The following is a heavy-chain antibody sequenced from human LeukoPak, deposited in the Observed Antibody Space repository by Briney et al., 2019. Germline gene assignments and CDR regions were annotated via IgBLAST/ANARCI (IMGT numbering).Heavy chain of an antibody. V-gene: IGHV3-21*01. Sequence: GGSLRLSCQASGFTFSSYSMNWVRQAPGKGLEWVPSISSSSSYISYADAVMSGFTISRNNDKNSLYYQMNSLRAEDTAVYYCARDGGVVPAAPWGYDMDVWGKGTTVTVSS. J-gene: IGHJ6*03. CDR3: ARDGGVVPAAPWGYDMDV. CDR1: GFTFSSYS. D-gene: IGHD2-2*01. CDR2: ISSSSSYI.